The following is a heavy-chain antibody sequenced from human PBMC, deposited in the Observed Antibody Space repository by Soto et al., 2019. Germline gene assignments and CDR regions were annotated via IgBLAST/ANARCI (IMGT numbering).Heavy chain of an antibody. CDR1: GYTFTSYA. CDR3: ARGPGGPDGPGDY. V-gene: IGHV1-3*01. Sequence: QVQLVQSGAEVKKPGASVKVSCKASGYTFTSYAMHWVRQAPGQRLEWMGWINAGNGNTKYSQKFQGRVTITRDTAASTAYRELSNLRSEDTAVYYCARGPGGPDGPGDYWGQGTLVTVSS. CDR2: INAGNGNT. D-gene: IGHD2-15*01. J-gene: IGHJ4*02.